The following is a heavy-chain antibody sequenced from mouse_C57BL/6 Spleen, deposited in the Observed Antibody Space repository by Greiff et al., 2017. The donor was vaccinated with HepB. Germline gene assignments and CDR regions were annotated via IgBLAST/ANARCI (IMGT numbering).Heavy chain of an antibody. CDR2: IRNKANGYTT. Sequence: EVQLVESGGGLVQPGGSLSLSCAASGFTFTDYYMSWVRQPPGKALEWLGFIRNKANGYTTEYSASVKGRFTISRDNSQSILYLQMNALRAEDSATYYCARYYDSDGAMDYWGQGTSVTVSS. D-gene: IGHD2-4*01. CDR3: ARYYDSDGAMDY. J-gene: IGHJ4*01. V-gene: IGHV7-3*01. CDR1: GFTFTDYY.